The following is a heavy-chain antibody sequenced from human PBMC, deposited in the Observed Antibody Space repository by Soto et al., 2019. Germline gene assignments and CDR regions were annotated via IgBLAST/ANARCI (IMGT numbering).Heavy chain of an antibody. Sequence: PGGSLRLSCATSGFTFSDFYMSWVRQAPGKGPGWVSYISDDGYTIYYADSVKGRFTISRDNAKNSLDLQMTNLRAEDTAVYYCAKDPRSLGYDYWGQGTLVTVSS. CDR1: GFTFSDFY. CDR2: ISDDGYTI. J-gene: IGHJ4*02. D-gene: IGHD6-6*01. CDR3: AKDPRSLGYDY. V-gene: IGHV3-11*01.